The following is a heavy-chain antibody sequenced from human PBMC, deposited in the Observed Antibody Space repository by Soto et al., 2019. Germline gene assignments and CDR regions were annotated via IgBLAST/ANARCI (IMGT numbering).Heavy chain of an antibody. V-gene: IGHV4-31*03. CDR1: GGSITTGGYY. D-gene: IGHD2-15*01. J-gene: IGHJ4*02. CDR3: ARTKCSGGSCYSWSLDY. Sequence: PSETLSLTCTVSGGSITTGGYYWSWIRQLPGMGLEWIGHRYYSESTYYNPSLKSRVSLSLDTSKNKFSLKLSLVTAADTAMYYCARTKCSGGSCYSWSLDYWGQGTPVTVSS. CDR2: RYYSEST.